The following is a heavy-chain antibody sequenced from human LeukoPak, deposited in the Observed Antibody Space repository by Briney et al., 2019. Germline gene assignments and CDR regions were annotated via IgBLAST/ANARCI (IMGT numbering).Heavy chain of an antibody. V-gene: IGHV3-23*01. CDR3: AKGVHSSAWDPLDF. J-gene: IGHJ4*02. Sequence: GGSLRLSCAASGFTFRKHAMSWVRQAPGKGLEWVSSIFTDGHHTYNADSVKGRFTISRDNSKNTLYLQMNSLRAEDTAVYYCAKGVHSSAWDPLDFWGQGTLVTVSS. CDR1: GFTFRKHA. CDR2: IFTDGHHT. D-gene: IGHD6-19*01.